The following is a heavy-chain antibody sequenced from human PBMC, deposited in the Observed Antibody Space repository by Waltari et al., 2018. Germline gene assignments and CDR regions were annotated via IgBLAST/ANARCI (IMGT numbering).Heavy chain of an antibody. CDR2: IWYDGSNK. CDR3: ASLYSSSWADVFDI. D-gene: IGHD6-13*01. V-gene: IGHV3-33*01. CDR1: GFTFSSYG. Sequence: QVQLVESGGGVVQPGRSLRLSCAASGFTFSSYGMHWVRQAPGKGLEWVAVIWYDGSNKYYADSVKGRFTISRDNSKNTLYLQMNSLRAEDTAVYYCASLYSSSWADVFDIWGQGTMVTVSS. J-gene: IGHJ3*02.